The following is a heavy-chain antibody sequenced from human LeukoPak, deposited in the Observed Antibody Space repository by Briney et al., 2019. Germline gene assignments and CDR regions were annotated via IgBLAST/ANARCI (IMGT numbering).Heavy chain of an antibody. CDR3: VKGYSSSWPGYFDS. J-gene: IGHJ4*02. V-gene: IGHV3-9*01. CDR2: ITWDGYKI. Sequence: GGSLRLSCEASGFIFDDYVMYWVRQSPGKGLEWVSGITWDGYKIDYVDSVKGRFTISRDNARNSLFLQMNRVRVEDTAFYYCVKGYSSSWPGYFDSWGQGTLVTVAS. CDR1: GFIFDDYV. D-gene: IGHD5-18*01.